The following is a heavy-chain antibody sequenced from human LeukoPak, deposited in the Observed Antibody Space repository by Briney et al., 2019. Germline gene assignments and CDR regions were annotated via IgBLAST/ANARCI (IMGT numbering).Heavy chain of an antibody. CDR1: GYTFTAYY. CDR3: ARDLGRIGVTGTRGFDS. V-gene: IGHV1-2*02. Sequence: ASVKVSCKASGYTFTAYYMHWVRQAPGQGLEWMGWINPNSGCTNYAQKFQGRFTMTRDTSISTAYMDLGRLTSDDTAVYYCARDLGRIGVTGTRGFDSWGQGTLVTVSS. J-gene: IGHJ4*02. D-gene: IGHD6-19*01. CDR2: INPNSGCT.